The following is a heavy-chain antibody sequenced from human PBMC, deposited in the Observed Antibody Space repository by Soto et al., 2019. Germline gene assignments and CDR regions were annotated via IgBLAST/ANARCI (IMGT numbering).Heavy chain of an antibody. CDR3: AKGRGGSGSLTPRVDF. J-gene: IGHJ4*02. CDR1: GFTFNNYA. CDR2: ISGGGDTT. V-gene: IGHV3-23*01. Sequence: EVQLLESGGGLVQPGGSLRLSCAASGFTFNNYAMTWVRQAPGKGLEWVSAISGGGDTTSYADSVKGRFTVSRDGSKNTRSLQMSSLRGEATALYYCAKGRGGSGSLTPRVDFWGQGTLVTVSS. D-gene: IGHD3-10*01.